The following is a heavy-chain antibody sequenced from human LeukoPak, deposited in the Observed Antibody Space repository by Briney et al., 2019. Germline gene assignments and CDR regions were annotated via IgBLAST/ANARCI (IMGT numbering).Heavy chain of an antibody. CDR2: ISSSSSYI. J-gene: IGHJ4*02. V-gene: IGHV3-21*01. CDR3: ASDLVEMAAISVEFDY. D-gene: IGHD5-24*01. CDR1: GFTFSSYS. Sequence: PGGSLRLSCAASGFTFSSYSMNWVRQAPGKGLEWVSSISSSSSYIYYADSVKGRFTISRDNAKNSLYLQMNSLRAEDTAVYYYASDLVEMAAISVEFDYWGQGTLVTVSS.